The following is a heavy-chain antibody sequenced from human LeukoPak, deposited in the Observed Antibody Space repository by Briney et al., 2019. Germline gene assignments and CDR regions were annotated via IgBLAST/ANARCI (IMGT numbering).Heavy chain of an antibody. Sequence: SETLSLTCTVSGGSISSYYWSWIRQPPGKGLEWIGYIYYSGSTNYNPSLKSRVTISVDTSKNQFSLKLSPVTAADTAVYYCARVGVSGVAVAYPQYFDYWGQGTLVTVSS. CDR3: ARVGVSGVAVAYPQYFDY. V-gene: IGHV4-59*01. CDR1: GGSISSYY. J-gene: IGHJ4*02. D-gene: IGHD6-19*01. CDR2: IYYSGST.